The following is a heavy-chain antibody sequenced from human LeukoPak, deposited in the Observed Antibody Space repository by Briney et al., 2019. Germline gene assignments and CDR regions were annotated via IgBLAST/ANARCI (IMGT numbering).Heavy chain of an antibody. J-gene: IGHJ4*02. Sequence: GGSLRLSCAASGFTFSSYVMHWVRQAPGKGLEWVEVISYDGSNKYYADSVKGRFTISRDNSKNTLYLQMNSLRAEDTAVYYCARERRVYDSSGYYGYWGQGTLVTVSS. CDR3: ARERRVYDSSGYYGY. V-gene: IGHV3-30*04. CDR2: ISYDGSNK. D-gene: IGHD3-22*01. CDR1: GFTFSSYV.